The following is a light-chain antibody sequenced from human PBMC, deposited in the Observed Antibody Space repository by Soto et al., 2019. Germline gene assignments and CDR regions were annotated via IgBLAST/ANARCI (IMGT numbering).Light chain of an antibody. CDR1: QSVSSSY. CDR2: GAS. V-gene: IGKV3-20*01. J-gene: IGKJ1*01. CDR3: QQYSPSLWT. Sequence: EIVLTQSPGTLSLSPGERATLSCRASQSVSSSYLAWYQQKPGQAPRLLIYGASTRATGIPDRFSGSGSGTDFTLTISRLDPEDFAVYCCQQYSPSLWTFGQGTKVDIK.